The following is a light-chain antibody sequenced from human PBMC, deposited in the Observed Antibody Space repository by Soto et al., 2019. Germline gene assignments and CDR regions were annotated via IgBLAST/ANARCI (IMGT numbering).Light chain of an antibody. CDR3: QSYDSSLGGSV. Sequence: QSVLTQPPSVSGAPGQRVTISCTGNSSNIGAGYDVHWYQQLPGTAPKLLIYGNSNRPSGVPDRFSGSKSGTSASLVITGLQAEDEADYYCQSYDSSLGGSVFGTGTKVTVL. CDR2: GNS. J-gene: IGLJ1*01. V-gene: IGLV1-40*01. CDR1: SSNIGAGYD.